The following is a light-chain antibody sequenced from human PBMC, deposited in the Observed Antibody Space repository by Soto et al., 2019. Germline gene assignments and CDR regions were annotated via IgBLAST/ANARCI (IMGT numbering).Light chain of an antibody. V-gene: IGKV3-20*01. J-gene: IGKJ1*01. Sequence: EIVLTQSPGTLSLSPGERATLSCRASQRITTSSLAWYQQEPGQAPRLLIYDASNRATGIPDRFSGSGSGTDFTLTISRLEPEDFAVYYCQQRGGSPPTWTSGQGTKVDI. CDR2: DAS. CDR1: QRITTSS. CDR3: QQRGGSPPTWT.